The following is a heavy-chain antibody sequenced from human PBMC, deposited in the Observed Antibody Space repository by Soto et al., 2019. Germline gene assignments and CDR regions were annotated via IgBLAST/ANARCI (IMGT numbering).Heavy chain of an antibody. Sequence: QVQLQQWGAGLLKPSETLSLTCAVYGGSFSGYYWSWIRQPPGKGLEWIGEINHSGSTNYNPSLKSRVTISVDTSKNQFSLKLSSVTAADTAVYYCARGGYCSITSCYEHYYYMDVWGKGTTVTVSS. D-gene: IGHD2-2*01. V-gene: IGHV4-34*01. CDR2: INHSGST. CDR3: ARGGYCSITSCYEHYYYMDV. J-gene: IGHJ6*03. CDR1: GGSFSGYY.